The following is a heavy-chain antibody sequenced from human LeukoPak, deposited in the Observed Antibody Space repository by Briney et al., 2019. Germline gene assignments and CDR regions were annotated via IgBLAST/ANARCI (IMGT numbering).Heavy chain of an antibody. CDR2: ISWNSGSK. Sequence: GRSLRLSCAASGFTFDDYAMHWVRQAPGKGLEWVSGISWNSGSKGYADSVKGRFTISRDNAKNSLYLQMNSLRAEDTALYYCAKTPLASGWYGNFDYWGQGTLVTVSS. D-gene: IGHD6-19*01. V-gene: IGHV3-9*01. CDR3: AKTPLASGWYGNFDY. J-gene: IGHJ4*02. CDR1: GFTFDDYA.